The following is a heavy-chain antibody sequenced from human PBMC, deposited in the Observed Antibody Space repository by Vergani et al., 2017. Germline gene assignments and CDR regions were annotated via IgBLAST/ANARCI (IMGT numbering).Heavy chain of an antibody. Sequence: QLQLQEFGSGLVKPSQTLSLTCAVSGGSISSGGYSWSWIRQPPGKGLEWIGYIYHSGSTDYNPSLKSRVTISVDRPKNQFSLKLSSVTAADTAVYYCARLTFYYMDVWSKGTTVTVSS. V-gene: IGHV4-30-2*01. CDR2: IYHSGST. D-gene: IGHD3-16*01. J-gene: IGHJ6*03. CDR3: ARLTFYYMDV. CDR1: GGSISSGGYS.